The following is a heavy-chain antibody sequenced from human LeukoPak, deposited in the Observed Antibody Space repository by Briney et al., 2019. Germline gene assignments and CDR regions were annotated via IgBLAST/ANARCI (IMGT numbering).Heavy chain of an antibody. D-gene: IGHD2-15*01. V-gene: IGHV1-3*01. J-gene: IGHJ4*02. CDR1: GYTFTSYA. Sequence: GASVKVSCKASGYTFTSYAMHWVRQAPGQRLEWMGWINAGNGNTKYSQKFQGRVTITRDTSASTAYMELSSLRSEDTAVYYCAVGYCSGRSCYSGFDYWGQGTLVTVSS. CDR2: INAGNGNT. CDR3: AVGYCSGRSCYSGFDY.